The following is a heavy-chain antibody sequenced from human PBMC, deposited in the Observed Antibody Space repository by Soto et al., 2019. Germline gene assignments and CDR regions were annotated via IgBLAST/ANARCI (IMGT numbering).Heavy chain of an antibody. CDR2: IYPGDSDT. V-gene: IGHV5-51*01. CDR3: ARNVSGDYSQYYYYMEV. Sequence: GESLKISCKGSGYNFTSYWIGWVRQMPGKGLEWMGIIYPGDSDTRYSPSFQGPVTISADKSISTAYLQWSSLKASDTAMYFCARNVSGDYSQYYYYMEVWGKGTTVTVS. CDR1: GYNFTSYW. J-gene: IGHJ6*03. D-gene: IGHD4-17*01.